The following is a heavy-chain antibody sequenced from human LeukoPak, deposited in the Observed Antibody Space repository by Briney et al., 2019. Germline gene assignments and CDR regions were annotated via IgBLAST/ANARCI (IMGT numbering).Heavy chain of an antibody. J-gene: IGHJ4*02. CDR3: ARDSDYDILTGYYYFDY. D-gene: IGHD3-9*01. CDR1: GYTLTSYY. V-gene: IGHV1-46*01. CDR2: INPSGGST. Sequence: ASVKVSCKASGYTLTSYYMHWVRQAPGQGLEWMGRINPSGGSTSYAQKFQGRVTMTRDTSTSTVYMELSSLRSEDTAVYYCARDSDYDILTGYYYFDYWGQGTLVTVSS.